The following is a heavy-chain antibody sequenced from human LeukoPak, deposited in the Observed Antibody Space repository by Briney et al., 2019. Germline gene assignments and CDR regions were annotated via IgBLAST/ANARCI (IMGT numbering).Heavy chain of an antibody. V-gene: IGHV3-23*01. CDR2: ISGSGDST. J-gene: IGHJ4*02. CDR1: GFTFSSYW. Sequence: GGSLRLSCAASGFTFSSYWMSWVRQAPGKGLEWVSAISGSGDSTYYADSVKGRFTISRDNSKNMLYLQMNSLRAEDTAVYYCAKDQGYCSGGSCYFDYWGQGTLVTVSS. D-gene: IGHD2-15*01. CDR3: AKDQGYCSGGSCYFDY.